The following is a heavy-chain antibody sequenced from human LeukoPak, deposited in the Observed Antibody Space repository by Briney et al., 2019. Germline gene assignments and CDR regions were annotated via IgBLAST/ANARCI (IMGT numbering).Heavy chain of an antibody. V-gene: IGHV4-34*01. D-gene: IGHD6-19*01. CDR2: INHSGST. J-gene: IGHJ4*02. Sequence: SETLSLTCAVYGGSFSGCYWSWIRQPPGKGLEWIGEINHSGSTNYNPSLKSRVTISVDTSKNQFPLKLSSVTAADTAMYYCARGSVSVAGFFDFWGQGTLVTVSS. CDR1: GGSFSGCY. CDR3: ARGSVSVAGFFDF.